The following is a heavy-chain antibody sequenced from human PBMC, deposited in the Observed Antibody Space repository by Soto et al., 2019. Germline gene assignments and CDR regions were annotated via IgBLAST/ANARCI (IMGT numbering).Heavy chain of an antibody. D-gene: IGHD3-22*01. CDR3: ARGLKADYYDSSGYYGHYFDY. Sequence: ASVKVSCKASGYTFTSYGISWVRHAPGQGLEWMGWISAYNGNTNYAQKLQGRVTMTTDTSTSTAYMELRSLRSDDTAVYYCARGLKADYYDSSGYYGHYFDYWGQGTLVTVSS. V-gene: IGHV1-18*01. CDR2: ISAYNGNT. CDR1: GYTFTSYG. J-gene: IGHJ4*02.